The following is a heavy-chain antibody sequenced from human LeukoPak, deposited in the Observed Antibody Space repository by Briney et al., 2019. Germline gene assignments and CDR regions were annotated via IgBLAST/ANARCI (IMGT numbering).Heavy chain of an antibody. D-gene: IGHD3-10*01. CDR2: INHSGST. Sequence: SETLSLTCAVYGGSFSGYYWSWIRQPPGKGLEWIGEINHSGSTNYNPSLKSRVTISVDTSKNQFSLKLSSVTAADTAVYYCARHPAPYYGSGSSGPRHSRNNWFDPWGQGTLVTVSS. V-gene: IGHV4-34*01. CDR1: GGSFSGYY. J-gene: IGHJ5*02. CDR3: ARHPAPYYGSGSSGPRHSRNNWFDP.